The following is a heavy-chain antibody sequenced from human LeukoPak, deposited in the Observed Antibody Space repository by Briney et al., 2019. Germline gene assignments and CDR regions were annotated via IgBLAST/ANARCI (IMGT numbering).Heavy chain of an antibody. CDR3: ARSLGSIQLWNYYYYMDV. V-gene: IGHV1-8*01. Sequence: ASVKVSCKASGYTFTSYDINWVRQATGQGLEWMGWMNPNSGNTGYAQKFQGRVTMTRNTSISTAYMELSSLRSEDTAVYYCARSLGSIQLWNYYYYMDVWGKGTTVTVSS. D-gene: IGHD5-18*01. J-gene: IGHJ6*03. CDR1: GYTFTSYD. CDR2: MNPNSGNT.